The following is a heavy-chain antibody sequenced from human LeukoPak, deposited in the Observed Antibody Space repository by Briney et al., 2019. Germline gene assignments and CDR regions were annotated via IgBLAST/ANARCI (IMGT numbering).Heavy chain of an antibody. V-gene: IGHV4-30-4*01. CDR3: AREMGGNWFDP. J-gene: IGHJ5*02. CDR1: GGSISSGDYY. CDR2: IYYSGST. D-gene: IGHD2-8*01. Sequence: SQTLSLTCTVSGGSISSGDYYWRWIRQPPGKGLEWIGYIYYSGSTYYNPSLESRVTISVDTSKNQFSLKLSSVTAADTAVYYCAREMGGNWFDPWGQGTLVTVSS.